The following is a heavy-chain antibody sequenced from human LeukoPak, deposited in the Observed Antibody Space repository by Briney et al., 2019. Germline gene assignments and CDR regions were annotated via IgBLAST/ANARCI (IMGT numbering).Heavy chain of an antibody. V-gene: IGHV3-7*05. Sequence: GGSLRLSCAGSGLTFSRYWMSWVRQAPGKGLEWVANINEDGSEKNYVDSVKGRFTISRDGSETSLYLQMNSLKTEDTAVYYCTRGYSGRSVYAFDIWGQGTMVTVSA. CDR3: TRGYSGRSVYAFDI. CDR1: GLTFSRYW. J-gene: IGHJ3*02. D-gene: IGHD1-26*01. CDR2: INEDGSEK.